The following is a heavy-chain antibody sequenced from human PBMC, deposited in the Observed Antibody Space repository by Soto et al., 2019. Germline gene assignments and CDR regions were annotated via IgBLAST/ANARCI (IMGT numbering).Heavy chain of an antibody. CDR2: IYYSGST. Sequence: QVQLQESGPALVKPSQTLSLTCTVSGGSITPGGYYWTSIRQHPGKGLEWIGYIYYSGSTYYNPSLQSRVTISVDTSKNQFSLKRSSVTAADTAVYYCTRGLSVALFDNWGQGTLVTVSS. CDR3: TRGLSVALFDN. J-gene: IGHJ4*02. V-gene: IGHV4-31*03. D-gene: IGHD2-21*01. CDR1: GGSITPGGYY.